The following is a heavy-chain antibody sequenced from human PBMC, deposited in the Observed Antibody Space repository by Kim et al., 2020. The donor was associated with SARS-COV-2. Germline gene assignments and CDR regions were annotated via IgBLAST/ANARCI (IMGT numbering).Heavy chain of an antibody. D-gene: IGHD3-22*01. J-gene: IGHJ4*02. V-gene: IGHV3-48*03. Sequence: GGSLRLSCAASGFTFSSYEMNWVRQAPGKGLEWVSYISSSGSTIYYADSVKGRFTISRDNAKNSLYLQMNSLRAEDTAVYYCARDKREDDYYDSSGYYYNLDYWGQGTLVTVSS. CDR2: ISSSGSTI. CDR3: ARDKREDDYYDSSGYYYNLDY. CDR1: GFTFSSYE.